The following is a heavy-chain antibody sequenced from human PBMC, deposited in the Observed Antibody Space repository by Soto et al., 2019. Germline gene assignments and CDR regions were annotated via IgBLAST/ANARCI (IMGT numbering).Heavy chain of an antibody. Sequence: GGSLRLSCAASGFTFSSYTMNWVRQAPGKGLEWVSSISSSSSYIYYADSVKGRFTISRDNAKNSLYLQMNGLRAEDTAVYYCARILIIETTRASYFDYWGQGTLLTVSS. CDR3: ARILIIETTRASYFDY. CDR1: GFTFSSYT. J-gene: IGHJ4*02. CDR2: ISSSSSYI. D-gene: IGHD1-20*01. V-gene: IGHV3-21*01.